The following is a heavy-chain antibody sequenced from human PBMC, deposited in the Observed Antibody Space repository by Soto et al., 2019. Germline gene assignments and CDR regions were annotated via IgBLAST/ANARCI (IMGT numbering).Heavy chain of an antibody. D-gene: IGHD1-26*01. Sequence: SVKVSCKASGGTFSSYAISLVRQTPGQGLEWMGGIIPIFGTANYAQKFQGRVTITADESTSTAYMELSSLRSEDTAVYYCARDHWVGALDYWGQGTLVTFSS. CDR2: IIPIFGTA. CDR3: ARDHWVGALDY. J-gene: IGHJ4*02. V-gene: IGHV1-69*13. CDR1: GGTFSSYA.